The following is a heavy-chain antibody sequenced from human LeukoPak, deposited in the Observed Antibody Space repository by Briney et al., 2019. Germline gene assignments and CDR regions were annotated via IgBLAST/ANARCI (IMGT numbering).Heavy chain of an antibody. J-gene: IGHJ4*02. V-gene: IGHV3-9*01. Sequence: PGGSLRLSCAASGFTFDDYAMHWVRQAPGKGLEWVSGISWNSGSIGYADSVKGRFTISRDNAKNSLYLQMNSLRAEDTAVYYCAGRQYPNDYWGQGTLVTVSS. CDR3: AGRQYPNDY. CDR2: ISWNSGSI. D-gene: IGHD1-14*01. CDR1: GFTFDDYA.